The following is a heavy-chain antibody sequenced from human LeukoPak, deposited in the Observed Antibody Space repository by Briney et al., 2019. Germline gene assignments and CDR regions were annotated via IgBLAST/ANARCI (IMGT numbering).Heavy chain of an antibody. Sequence: PSETLSLTCTVSGDSISVNYNWGWIRPPPGKGLEWIGIIFYSGATYYSPSLKSRVTISVDTSKNQFSLKLSSMTAADTAVYYCVRHRQWLLFPDYWGQGTLVTVSS. CDR3: VRHRQWLLFPDY. CDR1: GDSISVNYN. D-gene: IGHD6-19*01. CDR2: IFYSGAT. V-gene: IGHV4-39*01. J-gene: IGHJ4*02.